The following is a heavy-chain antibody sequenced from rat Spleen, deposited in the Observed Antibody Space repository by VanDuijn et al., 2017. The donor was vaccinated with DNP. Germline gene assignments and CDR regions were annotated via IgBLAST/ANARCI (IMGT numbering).Heavy chain of an antibody. CDR1: GYSITSNY. CDR2: IIYGGNT. CDR3: ARLRLEWEVRAMDA. J-gene: IGHJ4*01. V-gene: IGHV3-1*01. Sequence: EVQLQESGPGLVKPSQSLSLTCSVTGYSITSNYWGWIRKFPGSEMEWSWHIIYGGNTRYNPSLNSRISITRDTSTNQFFLQLNSLTTEDTATYYCARLRLEWEVRAMDAWGQGTSVTVSS. D-gene: IGHD1-1*01.